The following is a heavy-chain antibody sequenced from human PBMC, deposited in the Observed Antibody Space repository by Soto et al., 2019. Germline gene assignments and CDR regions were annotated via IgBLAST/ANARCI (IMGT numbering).Heavy chain of an antibody. J-gene: IGHJ5*02. CDR1: GGSFSSYY. CDR3: ARGRRQQLVRSQYDWFDP. Sequence: SETLSLTCAVYGGSFSSYYWNWIRHSPGKGLEWIGEINHSGSTNYNPSLESRVTTSVDRSKNQFPLRLSSVTAADTAVYYCARGRRQQLVRSQYDWFDPWGQGILVTVSS. CDR2: INHSGST. V-gene: IGHV4-34*01. D-gene: IGHD6-13*01.